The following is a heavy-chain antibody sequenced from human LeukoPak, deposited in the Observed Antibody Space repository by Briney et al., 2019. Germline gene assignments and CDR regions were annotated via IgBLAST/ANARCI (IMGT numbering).Heavy chain of an antibody. D-gene: IGHD3-22*01. CDR2: ISYDGSHE. CDR3: ARGSVVRGRDAFDI. J-gene: IGHJ3*02. V-gene: IGHV3-30-3*01. CDR1: GFTFSSYA. Sequence: GRSLRLSCAASGFTFSSYAIHWVRQAPGKGLEWVAVISYDGSHEYYGDSVKGRFTISRDNSKNTLYLQMNSLRAEDTAVYYCARGSVVRGRDAFDIWGQGTMVTVSS.